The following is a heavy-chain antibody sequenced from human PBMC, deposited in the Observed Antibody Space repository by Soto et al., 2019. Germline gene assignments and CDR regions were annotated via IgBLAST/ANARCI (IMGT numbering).Heavy chain of an antibody. CDR3: ARVAVAARPRWYNWFDP. CDR2: MNPNSGET. Sequence: ASVKVSCKTSGYTFSDYDINWVRQATGQGLEWIGWMNPNSGETGYAQKFQGRVTMTRSVSLTTAYLELSSLRSEDTAVYYCARVAVAARPRWYNWFDPWGQGTLVTVSS. D-gene: IGHD2-15*01. J-gene: IGHJ5*02. CDR1: GYTFSDYD. V-gene: IGHV1-8*02.